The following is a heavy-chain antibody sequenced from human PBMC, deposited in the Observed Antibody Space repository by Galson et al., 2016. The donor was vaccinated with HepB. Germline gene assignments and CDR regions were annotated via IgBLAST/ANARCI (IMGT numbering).Heavy chain of an antibody. D-gene: IGHD6-19*01. J-gene: IGHJ3*01. CDR3: HSRPHDYSSLFSPQS. CDR1: GGSISSSTYY. Sequence: SETLSLTCTVSGGSISSSTYYRGWIRQPPGKGLEWIGSMHYSGTTYYTPSLKSRVTISADTSKNQFSLKLSSVTAADTAVYYCHSRPHDYSSLFSPQSWGLGTMVTVSS. CDR2: MHYSGTT. V-gene: IGHV4-39*01.